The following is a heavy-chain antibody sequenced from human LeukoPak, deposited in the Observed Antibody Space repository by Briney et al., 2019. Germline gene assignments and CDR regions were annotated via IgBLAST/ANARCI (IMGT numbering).Heavy chain of an antibody. CDR1: GFTFSSHW. CDR3: ARAGRSSGWYPFDY. V-gene: IGHV3-7*01. D-gene: IGHD6-19*01. Sequence: GGSLRLSCAASGFTFSSHWMSWVRQAPGKGLEWVANIKKDGSEKYYVDAVKGRFTISRDNAKNSLYLQMNSLRAEDTAVYYCARAGRSSGWYPFDYWGQGTLVTVSS. CDR2: IKKDGSEK. J-gene: IGHJ4*02.